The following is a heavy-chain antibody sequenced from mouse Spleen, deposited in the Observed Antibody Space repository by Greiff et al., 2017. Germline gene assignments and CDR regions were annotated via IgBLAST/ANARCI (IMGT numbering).Heavy chain of an antibody. Sequence: EVQGVESGGDLVKPGGSLKLSCAASGFTFSSYGMSWVRQTPDKRLEWVATISSGGSYTYYPDSVKGRFTISRDNAKNTLYLQMSSLKSEDTAMYYCARHPNYGSSYWYFDVWGTGTTVTVSS. V-gene: IGHV5-6*01. J-gene: IGHJ1*03. CDR2: ISSGGSYT. D-gene: IGHD1-1*01. CDR3: ARHPNYGSSYWYFDV. CDR1: GFTFSSYG.